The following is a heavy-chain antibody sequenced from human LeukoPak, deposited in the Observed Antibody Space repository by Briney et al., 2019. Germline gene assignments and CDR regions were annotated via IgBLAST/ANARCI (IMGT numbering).Heavy chain of an antibody. J-gene: IGHJ5*02. V-gene: IGHV1-69*05. CDR1: GGTFSSYA. CDR2: IIPIFGTA. CDR3: ARASGSYYDGNWFDP. Sequence: ASVKVSCKASGGTFSSYAISWVRQAPGQGLEWMGGIIPIFGTANYAQKFQGRVTITTDESTSTAYMELSSLRSEDTAVYYCARASGSYYDGNWFDPWGQGTLVTVSS. D-gene: IGHD1-26*01.